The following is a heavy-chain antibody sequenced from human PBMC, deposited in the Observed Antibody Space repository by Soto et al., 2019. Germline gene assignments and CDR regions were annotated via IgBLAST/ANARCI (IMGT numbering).Heavy chain of an antibody. Sequence: SETLSLTCTVSGASISGFYWSWIRKSAGKGLEWIGRIYATGTTDYNPSLKSRVMMSVDTSKKQFSLKLRSVTAADSAVYYCVRDGTKTLRDWFDPWGQGISVTVSS. CDR1: GASISGFY. J-gene: IGHJ5*02. D-gene: IGHD1-1*01. V-gene: IGHV4-4*07. CDR3: VRDGTKTLRDWFDP. CDR2: IYATGTT.